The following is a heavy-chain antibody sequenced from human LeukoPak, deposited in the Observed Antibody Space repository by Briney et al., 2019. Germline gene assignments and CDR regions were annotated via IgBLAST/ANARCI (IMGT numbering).Heavy chain of an antibody. CDR2: IDSDGSTT. CDR3: AREAYRGGDCYYFDY. CDR1: GFTFSSYW. D-gene: IGHD2-21*02. V-gene: IGHV3-74*01. Sequence: GGSLRLSCAASGFTFSSYWMHWVRQAPGKGLVWVSRIDSDGSTTNYADSVKGRFTISRDNAKNTLYLQMNSLRAEEMAVYYCAREAYRGGDCYYFDYWGQGTLVTVSS. J-gene: IGHJ4*02.